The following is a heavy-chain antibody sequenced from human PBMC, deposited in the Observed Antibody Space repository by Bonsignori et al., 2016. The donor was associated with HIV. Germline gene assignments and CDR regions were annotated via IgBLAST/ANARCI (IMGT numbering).Heavy chain of an antibody. CDR3: ARERWGGDKQENYYSMDL. D-gene: IGHD2-21*01. CDR2: ISASGTYQ. V-gene: IGHV3-21*02. CDR1: GFMFSSYR. Sequence: EVQLVESGGGLVKPGGSLRLSCAASGFMFSSYRVNWVRQAPGKGLQWVSSISASGTYQFYIDSVRGRFTVSRDNANDLLYLQMTGLRAEDTAVYYCARERWGGDKQENYYSMDLWGQGTTVTVSS. J-gene: IGHJ6*02.